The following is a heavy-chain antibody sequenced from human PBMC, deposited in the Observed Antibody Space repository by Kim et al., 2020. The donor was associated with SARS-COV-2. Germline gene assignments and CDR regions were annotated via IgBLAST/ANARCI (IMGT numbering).Heavy chain of an antibody. Sequence: GGSLRLSCAASGFTFSSYSMNWVRQAPGKGLEWVSCISSSSSHIYYADSLKGRFTISRDNAKNSVYLQINSLRADDTAVYYCARALNFHGALDFWGQGTLVTVSS. CDR2: ISSSSSHI. CDR3: ARALNFHGALDF. V-gene: IGHV3-21*01. D-gene: IGHD4-17*01. J-gene: IGHJ4*02. CDR1: GFTFSSYS.